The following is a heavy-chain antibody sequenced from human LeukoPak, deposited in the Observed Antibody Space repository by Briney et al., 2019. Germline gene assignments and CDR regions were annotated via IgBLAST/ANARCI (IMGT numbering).Heavy chain of an antibody. CDR3: ARDLVVVPAAHYYYYYGMDV. J-gene: IGHJ6*04. CDR2: IKQDGREK. D-gene: IGHD2-2*01. Sequence: PGGSLRLSCAPSALTFSSYWMSWVRPAPGKWLERAANIKQDGREKYYVDSVKGRFTISRDNAKNSLYLQMNSLRAEDTAVYYCARDLVVVPAAHYYYYYGMDVWGKGTTVTVSS. V-gene: IGHV3-7*03. CDR1: ALTFSSYW.